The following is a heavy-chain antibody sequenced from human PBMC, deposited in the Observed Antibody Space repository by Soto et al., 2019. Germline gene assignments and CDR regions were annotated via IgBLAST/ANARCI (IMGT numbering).Heavy chain of an antibody. CDR2: IYYSGST. Sequence: SETLSLTCTVSGGSISSSSYYWGWIRQPPGKGLEWIGSIYYSGSTYYNPSLKSRVTISVDTSKNQFSLKLSSVTAADTAVYYCARYDILTGWFDPWGQGTLVT. CDR1: GGSISSSSYY. D-gene: IGHD3-9*01. V-gene: IGHV4-39*01. J-gene: IGHJ5*02. CDR3: ARYDILTGWFDP.